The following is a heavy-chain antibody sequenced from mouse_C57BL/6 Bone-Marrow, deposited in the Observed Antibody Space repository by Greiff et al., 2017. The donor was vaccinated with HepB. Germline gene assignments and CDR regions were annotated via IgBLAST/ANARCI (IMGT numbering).Heavy chain of an antibody. CDR1: GFTFTDYG. CDR2: ISPFAYSI. D-gene: IGHD1-1*01. CDR3: ARRPVVDTDYAIDY. V-gene: IGHV5-15*01. J-gene: IGHJ4*01. Sequence: EVQGVESGGGLVQPGGSLKLSCAASGFTFTDYGMAWVRQAPGQGPEWVAFISPFAYSIYYADNVTGRFTITRENATNTLYLEMSSLRSEDTAMYYCARRPVVDTDYAIDYSGQGTSVTVS.